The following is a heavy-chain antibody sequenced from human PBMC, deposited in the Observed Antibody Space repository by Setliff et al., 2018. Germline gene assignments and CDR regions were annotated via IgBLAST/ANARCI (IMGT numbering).Heavy chain of an antibody. CDR3: ARGGQWLAFVDS. CDR2: ISSNGGST. V-gene: IGHV3-64*01. D-gene: IGHD6-19*01. Sequence: GSLRLSCAASGFIFSSYAMHWVRQAPGKGLEYVSAISSNGGSTYYANSVKGRFTISRDNSKNTLYLQMGSLRVEDMAVYYCARGGQWLAFVDSWGQGTLVTVSS. J-gene: IGHJ4*02. CDR1: GFIFSSYA.